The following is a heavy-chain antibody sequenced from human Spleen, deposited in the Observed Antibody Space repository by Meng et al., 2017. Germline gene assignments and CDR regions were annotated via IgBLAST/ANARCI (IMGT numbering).Heavy chain of an antibody. CDR1: GYTFTSYD. J-gene: IGHJ4*01. CDR3: ARYSSSWYFHNTHFDY. CDR2: MNPNSGNT. Sequence: ASVMVSCKASGYTFTSYDINWVRQATGQGLEWMGWMNPNSGNTGYAQKFQGRVTMTRNTSISTTYMELSSLRSEDTAGYYCARYSSSWYFHNTHFDYWGQGNQV. V-gene: IGHV1-8*01. D-gene: IGHD6-13*01.